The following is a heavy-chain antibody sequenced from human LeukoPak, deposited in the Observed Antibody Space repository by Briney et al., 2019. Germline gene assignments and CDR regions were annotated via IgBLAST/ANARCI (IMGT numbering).Heavy chain of an antibody. D-gene: IGHD6-19*01. V-gene: IGHV1-46*01. CDR3: ASSSSSGWYGGYYYYYGMDV. CDR2: INPGGGST. Sequence: VASVKVSCKASGYTFTSYYMHWVRQAPGQGLEWMGIINPGGGSTSYAQKFQGRVTMTRDTSTSTVYMELSSLRSEDTAVYYCASSSSSGWYGGYYYYYGMDVWGQGTTVTVSS. CDR1: GYTFTSYY. J-gene: IGHJ6*02.